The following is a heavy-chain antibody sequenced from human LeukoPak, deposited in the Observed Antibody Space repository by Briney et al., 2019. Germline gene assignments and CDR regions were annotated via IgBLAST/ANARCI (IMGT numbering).Heavy chain of an antibody. CDR2: IYYSGST. CDR3: ARVPTTNYYGMDV. V-gene: IGHV4-31*02. D-gene: IGHD4-17*01. Sequence: SETLSLTCTVSGVSISSGAFYWSWIRQHPGKGLECIGYIYYSGSTYYNPSLKSRVTISVDTSKNQFSLNLSSVTAADTAVYYCARVPTTNYYGMDVWGQGTTVTVSS. J-gene: IGHJ6*02. CDR1: GVSISSGAFY.